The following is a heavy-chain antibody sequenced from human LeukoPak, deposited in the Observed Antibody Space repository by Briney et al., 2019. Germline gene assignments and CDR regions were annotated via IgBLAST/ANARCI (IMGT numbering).Heavy chain of an antibody. CDR2: IFDSGST. Sequence: SETLSLTCAVYGGSFSGYYWSWIRQPPGKGLEWIGGIFDSGSTYYNPSLESRVTISADTSNSQFSLKLSSVTAPDTAVYYCARQSTDGGNPIDFWGQGTLVTVSS. CDR3: ARQSTDGGNPIDF. CDR1: GGSFSGYY. D-gene: IGHD4-23*01. J-gene: IGHJ4*02. V-gene: IGHV4-34*12.